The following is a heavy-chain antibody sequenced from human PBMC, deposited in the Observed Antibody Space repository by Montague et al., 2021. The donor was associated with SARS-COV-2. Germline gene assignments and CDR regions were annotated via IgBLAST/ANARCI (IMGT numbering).Heavy chain of an antibody. J-gene: IGHJ3*02. CDR1: GGSISSYY. CDR3: ARGSGWMGNAFDI. CDR2: IYYSGST. V-gene: IGHV4-59*01. D-gene: IGHD6-19*01. Sequence: SETLSLTCTVSGGSISSYYWSWIRQPPGNGLEWIGYIYYSGSTNYNPSLKSRVTISVDTSKNQFSLKLSSVTAAGTAVYYCARGSGWMGNAFDIWGQGTMVTVSS.